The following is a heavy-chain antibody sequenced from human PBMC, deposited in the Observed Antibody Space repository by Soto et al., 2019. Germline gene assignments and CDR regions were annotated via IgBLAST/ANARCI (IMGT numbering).Heavy chain of an antibody. CDR2: IDPSDSYT. Sequence: GESLKISCKGSGYSFTSYWISWVRQMSGKGLEWMGRIDPSDSYTYYSPSFQGHVTISTDKSIDTAYLQWSSLKAPDTAMYYCALVVEGLFYSDYWGQGTPVTVSS. D-gene: IGHD3-22*01. CDR3: ALVVEGLFYSDY. V-gene: IGHV5-10-1*01. CDR1: GYSFTSYW. J-gene: IGHJ4*02.